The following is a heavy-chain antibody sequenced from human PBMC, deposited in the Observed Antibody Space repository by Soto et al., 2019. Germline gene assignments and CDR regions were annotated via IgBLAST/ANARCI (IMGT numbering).Heavy chain of an antibody. Sequence: GASVKVSCKASGYTFSSYGISWVRQAPGQGLEWLGWINPYNGNTDYAQQFQDRVTMTTDTSTSTAYMELRSLRSDDTAVYYCARSGNSDYWGHGTLVTVSS. CDR1: GYTFSSYG. D-gene: IGHD6-25*01. CDR3: ARSGNSDY. CDR2: INPYNGNT. J-gene: IGHJ4*01. V-gene: IGHV1-18*01.